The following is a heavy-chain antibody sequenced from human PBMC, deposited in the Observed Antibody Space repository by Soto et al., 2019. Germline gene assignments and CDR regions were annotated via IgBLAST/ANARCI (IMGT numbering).Heavy chain of an antibody. J-gene: IGHJ3*01. CDR1: GGSISSYY. Sequence: QVQLQESGPGLVKPSETLSLTCTVSGGSISSYYWSWIRQPPGKGLEWIGYIYYSGSTNYNSSLKSRVTISVDTSKNQFSLKLSSVTAADTAVYYCARVWGGAFDFWGQGTMVTVSS. CDR2: IYYSGST. CDR3: ARVWGGAFDF. V-gene: IGHV4-59*01. D-gene: IGHD3-10*01.